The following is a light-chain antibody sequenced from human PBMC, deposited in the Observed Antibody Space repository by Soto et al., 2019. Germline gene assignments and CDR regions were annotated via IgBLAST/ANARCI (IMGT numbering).Light chain of an antibody. Sequence: EIVLTQSPDTLSLSPGERATLSCRASQSVSSSYLAWYQHKPGQAPRLLIYGASSRATGIPDRFSGSGSGKDFTLTISRLEPEDFAVYYCQQYGSSRWPFGQGTKVEIK. CDR1: QSVSSSY. CDR3: QQYGSSRWP. V-gene: IGKV3-20*01. CDR2: GAS. J-gene: IGKJ1*01.